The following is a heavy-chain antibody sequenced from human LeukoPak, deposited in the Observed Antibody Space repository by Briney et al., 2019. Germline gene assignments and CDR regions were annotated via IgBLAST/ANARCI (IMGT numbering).Heavy chain of an antibody. V-gene: IGHV4-59*01. CDR3: ARETGDHSVDY. D-gene: IGHD3-16*01. Sequence: SETLSLTCTVSGGSISSYYWSWIRQPPGKGLEWIGYIYYSGSTNYNPSLKSRVTISVDTSKNQFSLKLSSVTAADTAVYYCARETGDHSVDYWGQGTLVTVSS. CDR1: GGSISSYY. CDR2: IYYSGST. J-gene: IGHJ4*02.